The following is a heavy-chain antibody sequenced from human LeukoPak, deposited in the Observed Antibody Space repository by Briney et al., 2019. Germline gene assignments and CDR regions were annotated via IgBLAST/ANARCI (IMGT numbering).Heavy chain of an antibody. CDR2: ISSSSSYI. Sequence: PGGSLRLSCAASGFTFSDYYMSWIRQAPGKGLEWVSSISSSSSYIYYADSVKGRFTISRDNAKNSLYLQMNSLRAEDTAVYYCVGSSSSEYFDYWGQGTLVTVSS. D-gene: IGHD6-6*01. CDR3: VGSSSSEYFDY. CDR1: GFTFSDYY. V-gene: IGHV3-11*06. J-gene: IGHJ4*02.